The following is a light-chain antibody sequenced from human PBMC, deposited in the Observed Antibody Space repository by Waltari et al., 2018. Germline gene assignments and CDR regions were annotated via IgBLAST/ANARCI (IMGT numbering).Light chain of an antibody. CDR2: EVS. Sequence: QSALTQPASVSGSPGQSITISCTGTSSDVGHYNYVSWYQQHPGTAPKLMIYEVSNRPSGFSNRFSGSKSGTTASLTISWLQAEDEADYYCSSYTSSSTRVFGGGTKLTVL. V-gene: IGLV2-14*01. CDR3: SSYTSSSTRV. CDR1: SSDVGHYNY. J-gene: IGLJ3*02.